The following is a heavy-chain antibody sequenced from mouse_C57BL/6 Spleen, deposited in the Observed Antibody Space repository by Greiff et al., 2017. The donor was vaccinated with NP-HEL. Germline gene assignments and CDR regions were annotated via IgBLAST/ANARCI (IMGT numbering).Heavy chain of an antibody. J-gene: IGHJ4*01. V-gene: IGHV5-12*01. CDR1: GFTFSDYY. CDR2: ISNGGGST. CDR3: ARHTPYAMDY. Sequence: EVKVVESGGGLVQPGGSLKLSCAASGFTFSDYYMYWVRQTPEKRLEWVAYISNGGGSTYYPDTVKGRFTISRDNAKNTLYLQMSRLKSEDTAMYYCARHTPYAMDYWGQGTSVTVSS.